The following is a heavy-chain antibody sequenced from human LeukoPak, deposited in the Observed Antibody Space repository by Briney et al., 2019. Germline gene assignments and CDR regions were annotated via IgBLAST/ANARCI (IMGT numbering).Heavy chain of an antibody. J-gene: IGHJ4*02. CDR2: INTDGSFT. Sequence: VSRINTDGSFTSYANSVKGRFTISRDNAKNTLYLHMNSLRAEDTAVYYCARAGYSNGNFDYWGQGTLVTVSS. V-gene: IGHV3-74*01. D-gene: IGHD5-18*01. CDR3: ARAGYSNGNFDY.